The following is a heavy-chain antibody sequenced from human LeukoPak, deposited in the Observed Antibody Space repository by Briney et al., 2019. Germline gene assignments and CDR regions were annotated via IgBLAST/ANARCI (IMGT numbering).Heavy chain of an antibody. J-gene: IGHJ4*02. CDR2: ISWNSGSI. V-gene: IGHV3-9*01. Sequence: GRPLRLSCAASGFTFDDYAMHWVRQAPGKGLEWVSGISWNSGSIGYADSVKGRFTISRDSAKNSLYLQMNSLRAEDTALYYCAKANGHSSGSIDYWGQGTLVTVSS. CDR3: AKANGHSSGSIDY. CDR1: GFTFDDYA. D-gene: IGHD3-22*01.